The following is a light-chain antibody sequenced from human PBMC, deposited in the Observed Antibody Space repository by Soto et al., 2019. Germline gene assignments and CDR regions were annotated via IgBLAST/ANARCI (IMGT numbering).Light chain of an antibody. CDR1: SSDVGSYDR. V-gene: IGLV2-23*02. CDR3: CSSVGGPKWV. CDR2: EVN. J-gene: IGLJ3*02. Sequence: QSVLTQPASVSGSPGQSITISCTGTSSDVGSYDRVSWYQHHPGKAPTLMIYEVNKRPSGVSNRFSGSKSGNTASLTISGLQAEDEADYYCCSSVGGPKWVFGGGTKLTVL.